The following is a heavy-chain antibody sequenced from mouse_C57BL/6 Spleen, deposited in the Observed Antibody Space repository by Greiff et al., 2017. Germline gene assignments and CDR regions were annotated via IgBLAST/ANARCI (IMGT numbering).Heavy chain of an antibody. CDR1: GYTFTEYT. CDR2: FYPGSGSI. V-gene: IGHV1-62-2*01. D-gene: IGHD1-1*01. Sequence: VQLQESGAELVKPGASVKLSCKASGYTFTEYTIHWVKRRSGQGLEWIGWFYPGSGSIKYNEKFKDKATLTADKSSSTVYMELSRLTSEDSAVYFCARHLYYYGSSPYWYFDVWGTGTTVTVSS. CDR3: ARHLYYYGSSPYWYFDV. J-gene: IGHJ1*03.